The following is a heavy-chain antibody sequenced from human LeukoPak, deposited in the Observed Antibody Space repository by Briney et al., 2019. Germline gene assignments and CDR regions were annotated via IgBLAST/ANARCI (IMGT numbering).Heavy chain of an antibody. D-gene: IGHD4-17*01. Sequence: SETLSLTCTVSGGSISSYYWSRIRQPPGKGLEWIGYIYYSGSTNYNPSLKSRVTISVDTSKNQFSLKLSSVTAADTAVYYCARQNDYGDQYFDYWGQGTPVTVSS. CDR3: ARQNDYGDQYFDY. J-gene: IGHJ4*02. CDR1: GGSISSYY. CDR2: IYYSGST. V-gene: IGHV4-59*08.